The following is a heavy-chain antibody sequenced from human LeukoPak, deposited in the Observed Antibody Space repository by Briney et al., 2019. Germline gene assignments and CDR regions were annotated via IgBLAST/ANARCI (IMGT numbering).Heavy chain of an antibody. V-gene: IGHV4-59*01. CDR2: IYYSGST. CDR1: GGSISSYY. D-gene: IGHD1-26*01. Sequence: PSETLSLTCTVSGGSISSYYWSWIRQPPGKGLEWIGYIYYSGSTNYNPSLKSRVTISVDTSKNQFSLKLSSVTAADPAVYYCARSGGTYRYYYYMDVWGKGTTVTVSS. J-gene: IGHJ6*03. CDR3: ARSGGTYRYYYYMDV.